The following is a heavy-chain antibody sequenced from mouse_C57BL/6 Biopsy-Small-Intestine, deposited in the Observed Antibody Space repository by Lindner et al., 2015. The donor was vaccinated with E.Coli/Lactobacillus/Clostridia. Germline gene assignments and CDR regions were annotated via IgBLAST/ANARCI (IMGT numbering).Heavy chain of an antibody. CDR2: INNNDGST. D-gene: IGHD1-1*01. Sequence: KLLLVQPLDSLSSNYVMSWVRPDSRKQGWSGSAAINNNDGSTYYPDTVKDRFTISRDNAKNTLYLQMSSLRSEDSALYYCSRHYYRKMFVYWGRGTLVTVSA. CDR1: DSLSSNYV. J-gene: IGHJ3*01. V-gene: IGHV5-6-2*01. CDR3: SRHYYRKMFVY.